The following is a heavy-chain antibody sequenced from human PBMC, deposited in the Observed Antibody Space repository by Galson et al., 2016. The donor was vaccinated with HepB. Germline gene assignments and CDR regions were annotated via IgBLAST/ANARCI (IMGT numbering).Heavy chain of an antibody. D-gene: IGHD6-13*01. CDR2: ISWNSAVK. V-gene: IGHV3-9*01. CDR1: GFTFDDYA. J-gene: IGHJ4*02. Sequence: LRLSCATSGFTFDDYAIHWVRQAPGKGLEWVSGISWNSAVKGYADSVKGRFTISRDEAKNSVYLKMNSLTIDDTALYFCAKEVGSSSWGPYFDQWGQGTLVTVSS. CDR3: AKEVGSSSWGPYFDQ.